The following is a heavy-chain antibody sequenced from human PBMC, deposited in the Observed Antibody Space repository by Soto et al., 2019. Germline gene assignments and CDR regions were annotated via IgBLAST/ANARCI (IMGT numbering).Heavy chain of an antibody. CDR2: IYHSGST. CDR3: ARDPKGLRYGSGSQNYYGMDL. J-gene: IGHJ6*02. D-gene: IGHD3-10*01. CDR1: GGSISSSNW. Sequence: QVQLQESAPGLVKPSGTLSLTCAVSGGSISSSNWWSWVREPPGKGLEWIGEIYHSGSTNYNPSLTRRVTISVDKSKNQFSLKLRSVTAADTAVYYGARDPKGLRYGSGSQNYYGMDLWGQGTTVTVSS. V-gene: IGHV4-4*02.